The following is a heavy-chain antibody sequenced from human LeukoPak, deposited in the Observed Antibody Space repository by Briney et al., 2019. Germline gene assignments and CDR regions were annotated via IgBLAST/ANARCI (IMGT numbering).Heavy chain of an antibody. Sequence: SETLSLTCTVSGYSISTGYYWDWIRQPPGKGLEWIGRIYTSGSTNYNPSLKSRVTMSVDTSKNQFSLKLSSVTAADTAVYYCASSFYYGSGSYYGYWGQGTLVTVSS. CDR1: GYSISTGYY. CDR3: ASSFYYGSGSYYGY. V-gene: IGHV4-38-2*02. CDR2: IYTSGST. J-gene: IGHJ4*02. D-gene: IGHD3-10*01.